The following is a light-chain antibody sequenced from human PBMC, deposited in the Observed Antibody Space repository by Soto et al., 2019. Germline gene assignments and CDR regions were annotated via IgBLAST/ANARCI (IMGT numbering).Light chain of an antibody. V-gene: IGKV3-20*01. CDR3: QQYGSSPSIT. CDR2: GAS. CDR1: QSVSSSY. Sequence: EIMLTQSPGTLSLSPGERATLSCRASQSVSSSYLAWYQQKPGQAPRLLIYGASSRATGTPDRFSGSGSGTDFTLTISRLEPEDFAVYYCQQYGSSPSITFGQGTRLEIK. J-gene: IGKJ5*01.